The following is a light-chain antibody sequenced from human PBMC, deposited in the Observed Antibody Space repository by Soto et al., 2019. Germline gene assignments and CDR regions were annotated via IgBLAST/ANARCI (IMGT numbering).Light chain of an antibody. V-gene: IGLV1-40*01. CDR1: SSNIGAGFD. CDR2: DNT. CDR3: QSYDSSFVM. J-gene: IGLJ3*02. Sequence: QSVLTQPPSVSGAPGQRVTISCTGSSSNIGAGFDVYWYQHLPGTAPKLLIYDNTNRPSGVPDRFSGSTDGSSNSASLTISGLQTEDEADYYCQSYDSSFVMFGGGTKVTVL.